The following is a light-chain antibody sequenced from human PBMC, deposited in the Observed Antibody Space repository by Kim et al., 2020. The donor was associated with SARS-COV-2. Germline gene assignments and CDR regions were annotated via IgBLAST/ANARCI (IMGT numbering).Light chain of an antibody. CDR1: SSNIGSNP. CDR2: TNN. J-gene: IGLJ3*02. CDR3: AVWDDSLNGPV. V-gene: IGLV1-44*01. Sequence: GQWVTISCSGSSSNIGSNPVSWYRQLPGTAPQLLIFTNNQRPLGVPDRFSGSKSGTSAALAISGLQSEDEADYYCAVWDDSLNGPVFGGGTQLTVL.